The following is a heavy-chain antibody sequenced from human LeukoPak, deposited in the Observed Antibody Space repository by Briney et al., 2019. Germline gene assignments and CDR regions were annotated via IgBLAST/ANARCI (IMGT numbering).Heavy chain of an antibody. CDR1: GFTFSSYS. J-gene: IGHJ5*02. V-gene: IGHV3-23*01. D-gene: IGHD3-22*01. CDR2: ISGSGGST. CDR3: AKDLGYYDSSGYYLNWFDP. Sequence: GGSLRLSCAASGFTFSSYSMNWVRQAPGKGLEWVSAISGSGGSTYHADSVKGRFTISRDNSKNTLYLQMNSLRAEDTAVYYCAKDLGYYDSSGYYLNWFDPWGQGTLVTVSS.